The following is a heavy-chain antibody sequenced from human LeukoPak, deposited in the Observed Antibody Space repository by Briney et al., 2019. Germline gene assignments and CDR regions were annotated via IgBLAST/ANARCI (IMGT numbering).Heavy chain of an antibody. D-gene: IGHD3-3*01. CDR1: GYTFTGYY. J-gene: IGHJ4*02. CDR2: INPNSGGT. CDR3: ATETRFNNYDFWSGVRY. V-gene: IGHV1-2*05. Sequence: ASVKVTCKASGYTFTGYYMHRVRQAPGQGPEWMGRINPNSGGTNYAQQFQGRVAMTRDTSISTAYMELSRLRSDDTDVYYCATETRFNNYDFWSGVRYWGQGTLVTVSS.